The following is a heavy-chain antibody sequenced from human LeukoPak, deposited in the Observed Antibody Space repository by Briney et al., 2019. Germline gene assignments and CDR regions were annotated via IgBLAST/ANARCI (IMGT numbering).Heavy chain of an antibody. V-gene: IGHV4-4*02. CDR3: ARVSSVAGYYFDY. CDR2: IYHSGST. Sequence: SGTLSLTCAVSGGSVSSSNCWSWVRQPPGKGLEWIGEIYHSGSTNYNPSLKSRVTISVDKSKNQFSLKLSSVTAADTAVYYCARVSSVAGYYFDYWGQGTLVTVSS. CDR1: GGSVSSSNC. D-gene: IGHD6-19*01. J-gene: IGHJ4*02.